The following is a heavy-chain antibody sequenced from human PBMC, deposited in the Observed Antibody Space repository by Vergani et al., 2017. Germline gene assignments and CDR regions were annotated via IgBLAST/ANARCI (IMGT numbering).Heavy chain of an antibody. D-gene: IGHD3-22*01. CDR3: AGPRGTSAFYFDGFDY. J-gene: IGHJ4*02. Sequence: EVQLLESGGGLVQPGGSLRLSCAASGFTFSTYAMTWVRQAPGKGLEWVSTISSNGGSTYYADSVKGRFTISRDNSKNTLSLQMNSLTAEDTAIYYCAGPRGTSAFYFDGFDYWGQGILVTVSS. CDR1: GFTFSTYA. V-gene: IGHV3-23*01. CDR2: ISSNGGST.